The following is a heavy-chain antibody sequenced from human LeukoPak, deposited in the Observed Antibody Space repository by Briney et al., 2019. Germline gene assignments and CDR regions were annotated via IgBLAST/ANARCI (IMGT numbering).Heavy chain of an antibody. V-gene: IGHV4-59*11. CDR1: GGSISNHY. CDR3: ATQNIVVVPAAITQWFDP. J-gene: IGHJ5*02. Sequence: SETLSLTCTVSGGSISNHYWSWIRQPPGKGLEWIGYIYYSGSTNYNPSLKSRVTISVDTSKNQFSLKLSSVTAADTAVYYCATQNIVVVPAAITQWFDPWGQGTLVTVSS. CDR2: IYYSGST. D-gene: IGHD2-2*01.